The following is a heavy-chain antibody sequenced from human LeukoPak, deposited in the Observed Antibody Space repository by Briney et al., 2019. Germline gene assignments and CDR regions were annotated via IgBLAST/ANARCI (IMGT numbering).Heavy chain of an antibody. V-gene: IGHV4-39*01. CDR3: QSRFLEWLLDY. J-gene: IGHJ4*02. D-gene: IGHD3-3*01. CDR2: IYDTGST. Sequence: PSETLSLTCTVSGDSIRSNNYYWGWVRQPPGKGLEWIGSIYDTGSTFYNPSLKSRVIISVDTSKNQFSLKLSSVTAADTAVYYCQSRFLEWLLDYWGQGTLVTVSS. CDR1: GDSIRSNNYY.